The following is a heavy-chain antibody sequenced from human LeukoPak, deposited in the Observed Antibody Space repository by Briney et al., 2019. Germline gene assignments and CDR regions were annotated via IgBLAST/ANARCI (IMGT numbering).Heavy chain of an antibody. V-gene: IGHV3-20*04. Sequence: AETLCLSCAASGFTFDDYGMSWVRQAPGKGLEWVSGINWNGGSTGYADSVKSRFTISRDNAKNSLYLQMNSLRAEDTALYYCARANSSSWYRPFDYWGQGTLVTVSS. J-gene: IGHJ4*02. CDR1: GFTFDDYG. D-gene: IGHD6-13*01. CDR2: INWNGGST. CDR3: ARANSSSWYRPFDY.